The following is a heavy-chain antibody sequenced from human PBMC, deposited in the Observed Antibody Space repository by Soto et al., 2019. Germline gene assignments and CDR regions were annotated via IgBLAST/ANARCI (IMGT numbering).Heavy chain of an antibody. D-gene: IGHD6-13*01. V-gene: IGHV3-33*01. CDR2: IWYDGSNK. J-gene: IGHJ5*02. CDR1: GFTCSSYG. Sequence: GGSLRLSCAASGFTCSSYGMHWVRQAPGKGLEWVAVIWYDGSNKYYADSVKGRFTISRDNSKNTLYLQMNSLRAEDTAVYYCARDPYLSSNLAAAGAFDPWGQGTLVTVSS. CDR3: ARDPYLSSNLAAAGAFDP.